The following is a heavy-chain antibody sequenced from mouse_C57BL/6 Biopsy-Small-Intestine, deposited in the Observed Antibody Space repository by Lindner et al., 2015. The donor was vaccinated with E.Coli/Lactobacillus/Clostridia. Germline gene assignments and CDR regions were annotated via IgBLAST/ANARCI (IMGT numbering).Heavy chain of an antibody. CDR3: ARSEGYGNYWYFDV. CDR2: IYPGGTYI. J-gene: IGHJ1*03. Sequence: VQLQESGAELVRPGTSVKMSCKASGYTFTNYWIGWAKQRPGHGLEWIGDIYPGGTYINYNEKFKGKATLTADKSSSTVYMQFSSLTSDDSAIYYCARSEGYGNYWYFDVWGTGTTVTVSS. CDR1: GYTFTNYW. D-gene: IGHD2-1*01. V-gene: IGHV1-63*01.